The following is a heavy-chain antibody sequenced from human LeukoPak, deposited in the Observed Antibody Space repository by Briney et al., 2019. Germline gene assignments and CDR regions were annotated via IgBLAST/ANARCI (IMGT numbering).Heavy chain of an antibody. CDR2: ISYDGSNK. CDR1: GFTFSSYG. J-gene: IGHJ4*02. CDR3: AKITIFGVVSSPFDY. V-gene: IGHV3-30*18. D-gene: IGHD3-3*01. Sequence: PGRSLRLSCAASGFTFSSYGMHRVRRAPGKGLEGVAVISYDGSNKYYADSVKGRFTISRDNSKNTLYLQMNSLRAEDTAVYYCAKITIFGVVSSPFDYWGQGTLVTVSS.